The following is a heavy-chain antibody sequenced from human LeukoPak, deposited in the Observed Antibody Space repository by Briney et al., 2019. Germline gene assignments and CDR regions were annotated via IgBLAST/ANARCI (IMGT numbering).Heavy chain of an antibody. J-gene: IGHJ4*02. CDR1: GGPISSGGYY. Sequence: PSQTLSLTCTVSGGPISSGGYYWSWVRQHPGKGLEWIGYIYYSGSTYYNPSLKSRVTISVDTSKNQFSLKLSSVTAADTAVYYCARSGSTPNYDSSGSRGWLYYFDYWGQGTLVTVSS. CDR3: ARSGSTPNYDSSGSRGWLYYFDY. CDR2: IYYSGST. D-gene: IGHD3-22*01. V-gene: IGHV4-31*03.